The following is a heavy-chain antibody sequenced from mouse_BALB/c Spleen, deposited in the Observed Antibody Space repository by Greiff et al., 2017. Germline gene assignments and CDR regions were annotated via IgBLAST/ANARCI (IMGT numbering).Heavy chain of an antibody. D-gene: IGHD1-1*01. CDR2: IWSGGST. CDR1: GFSLTSYG. V-gene: IGHV2-2*02. Sequence: VQLQQSGPGLVQPSQSLSITCTVSGFSLTSYGVHWVRQSPGKGLEWLGVIWSGGSTDYNADFISRLSISEDNSKCHVFFTMNSLQANDTAIYYCARGGFTTVVATRGAMDYWGQGTSVTVSS. CDR3: ARGGFTTVVATRGAMDY. J-gene: IGHJ4*01.